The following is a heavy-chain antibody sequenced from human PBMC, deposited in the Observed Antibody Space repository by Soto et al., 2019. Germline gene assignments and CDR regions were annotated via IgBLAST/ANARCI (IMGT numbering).Heavy chain of an antibody. Sequence: QLQLQESGSGLVKPSQTLSLTCAVSGGSISSGGYSWSWIRQPPGKGLEWIGDIYHSGSTYYNPSLESRVTISVDRSKKQFSLKRSSVTAADTAVYYCARAPCGDYGYGMDVWGQGTTVTVSS. J-gene: IGHJ6*02. CDR3: ARAPCGDYGYGMDV. V-gene: IGHV4-30-2*01. D-gene: IGHD4-17*01. CDR1: GGSISSGGYS. CDR2: IYHSGST.